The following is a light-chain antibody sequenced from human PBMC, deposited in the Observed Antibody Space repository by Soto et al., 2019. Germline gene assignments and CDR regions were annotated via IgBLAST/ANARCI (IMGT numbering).Light chain of an antibody. J-gene: IGKJ3*01. V-gene: IGKV3-20*01. CDR2: GAS. CDR1: QSVSSSY. Sequence: EIVLTQSPGTLSLSPGERATLSCRASQSVSSSYLAWYQHKPGQAPSLLIYGASTRATGIPARFSGSGSGTEFTLTISSLQPEDFATYYCQQLNSYPFTFGPGTKGDNK. CDR3: QQLNSYPFT.